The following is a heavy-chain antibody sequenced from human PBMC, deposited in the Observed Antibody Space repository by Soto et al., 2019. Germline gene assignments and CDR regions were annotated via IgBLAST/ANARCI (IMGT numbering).Heavy chain of an antibody. D-gene: IGHD5-12*01. Sequence: GGSLRLSCAASGFTFSSYAMSWVRQAPGKGLEWVSAISGSGGSTYYADSVKGRFTISRDNSKNTLYLQMNSLRAEDTAVYYCAKKVATIPRSGYYYYGMDVWGQGTTVTVSS. CDR3: AKKVATIPRSGYYYYGMDV. CDR2: ISGSGGST. CDR1: GFTFSSYA. J-gene: IGHJ6*02. V-gene: IGHV3-23*01.